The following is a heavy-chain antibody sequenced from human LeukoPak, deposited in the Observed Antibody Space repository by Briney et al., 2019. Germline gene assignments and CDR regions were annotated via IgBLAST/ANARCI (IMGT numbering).Heavy chain of an antibody. V-gene: IGHV4-34*01. D-gene: IGHD3-10*01. J-gene: IGHJ5*02. Sequence: PSETLSLTCAVYGGSFSGYYWSWIRQPPGKGLEWIGEINHSGSTNYNPSLKSRVTISVDTSKNQFSLKLSSVTAADTAVYYCASIITMVRGVSWFDPWGQGTLVTVSS. CDR1: GGSFSGYY. CDR2: INHSGST. CDR3: ASIITMVRGVSWFDP.